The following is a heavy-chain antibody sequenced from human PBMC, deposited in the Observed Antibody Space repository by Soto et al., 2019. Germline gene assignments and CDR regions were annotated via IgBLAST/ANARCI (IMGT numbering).Heavy chain of an antibody. J-gene: IGHJ6*02. CDR2: ISYDGSNK. V-gene: IGHV3-30-3*01. Sequence: GGSLRLSCAASGFTFSSYAMHWVRQAPGKGLDWVAVISYDGSNKNYADSVKGRFTISRDNSKNTLYMQMNSLRGDDTAVDYCARDTTVNYDYGEYYGLDVWGQGTTVTVSS. CDR3: ARDTTVNYDYGEYYGLDV. D-gene: IGHD4-17*01. CDR1: GFTFSSYA.